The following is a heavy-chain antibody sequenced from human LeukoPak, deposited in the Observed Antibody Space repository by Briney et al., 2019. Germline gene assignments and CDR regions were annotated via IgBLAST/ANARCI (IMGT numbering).Heavy chain of an antibody. V-gene: IGHV3-64*01. CDR2: ISSNGGST. CDR3: ARALPQWELLRPHFDY. CDR1: GFTFSSYA. D-gene: IGHD1-26*01. J-gene: IGHJ4*02. Sequence: GGSLRLSCAASGFTFSSYAMHWVRQAPGKGLEYVSAISSNGGSTYYANSAKGRFTISRDNSKNTLYLQMGSLRAEDMAVYYCARALPQWELLRPHFDYWGQGTLVTVSS.